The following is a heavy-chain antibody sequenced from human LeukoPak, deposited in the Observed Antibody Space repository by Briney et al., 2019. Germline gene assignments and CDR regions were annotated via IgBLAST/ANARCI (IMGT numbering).Heavy chain of an antibody. CDR3: ARQSTIAAARIDP. Sequence: SETLSLTCTVSGGSISDSNYYWGWIRQPPGRGLEWIGNIYYSGSAYYSPSLKSRVTVSVDTSKNQFCLKLNSVTAADTAVYYCARQSTIAAARIDPWGQGTLVTVSS. CDR1: GGSISDSNYY. V-gene: IGHV4-39*01. J-gene: IGHJ5*02. D-gene: IGHD6-25*01. CDR2: IYYSGSA.